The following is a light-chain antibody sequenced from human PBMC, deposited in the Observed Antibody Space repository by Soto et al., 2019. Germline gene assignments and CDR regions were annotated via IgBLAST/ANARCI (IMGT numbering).Light chain of an antibody. CDR1: QSIGNL. J-gene: IGKJ1*01. V-gene: IGKV1-5*01. Sequence: DIQMTQSPSALSAFVGDRVTITCRASQSIGNLLAWYQQKPGKAPNLLIYDASSLESGVPSRFSGSGSGTEFTLTISSLQPDDVATYYCQQYNADSPWTFGQGTRVEI. CDR3: QQYNADSPWT. CDR2: DAS.